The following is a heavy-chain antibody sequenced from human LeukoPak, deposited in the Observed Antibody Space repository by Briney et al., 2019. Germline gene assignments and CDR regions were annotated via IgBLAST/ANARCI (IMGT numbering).Heavy chain of an antibody. Sequence: PGGSLRLSCAASGFIFSSYDMGWVRQAPGKGLEWVSSISRAGDRTYYEDSVKGRFTISRDNSRNTMYLQMNSLRAEDTAVYYCARGESFAFDVWGQGTMVTVSS. CDR2: ISRAGDRT. CDR3: ARGESFAFDV. V-gene: IGHV3-23*01. CDR1: GFIFSSYD. J-gene: IGHJ3*01.